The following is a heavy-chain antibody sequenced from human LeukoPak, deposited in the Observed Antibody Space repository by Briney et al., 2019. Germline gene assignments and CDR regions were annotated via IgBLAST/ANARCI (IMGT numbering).Heavy chain of an antibody. D-gene: IGHD3-22*01. CDR3: ARGPLPLFGSGYLAQFDY. Sequence: GGSLRLSCAASGFTFSSYGMHWVRQAPGKGLEWVAFIRYDGSNKYYADSVKGRFTISRDNSKNTLYLQMNSLRAEDTAVYYCARGPLPLFGSGYLAQFDYWGQGTLVTVSS. CDR1: GFTFSSYG. J-gene: IGHJ4*02. CDR2: IRYDGSNK. V-gene: IGHV3-30*02.